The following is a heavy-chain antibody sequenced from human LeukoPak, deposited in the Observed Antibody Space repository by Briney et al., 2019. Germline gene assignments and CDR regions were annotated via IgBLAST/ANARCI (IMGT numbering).Heavy chain of an antibody. CDR1: GGTFSSYT. D-gene: IGHD2-2*01. CDR3: ASDIVVVPAAIARTNFQH. CDR2: IIPILGIA. J-gene: IGHJ1*01. Sequence: ASVKVSCKASGGTFSSYTISWVRQAPGQGLEWMGRIIPILGIANYAQKFQGRVTITADKSTSTAYMELSSLRSEDTAVYYCASDIVVVPAAIARTNFQHWGQGTLVTVSP. V-gene: IGHV1-69*02.